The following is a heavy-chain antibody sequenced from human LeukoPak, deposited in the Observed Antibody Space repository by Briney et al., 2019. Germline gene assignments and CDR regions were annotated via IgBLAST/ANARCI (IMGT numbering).Heavy chain of an antibody. Sequence: GRSLGLSCAASGFTFSSYWMHWVRQAPGKGLVWVSHINSDGSSTNYADSVKGRFTISRDNAKNTVYLQMNSLRAEDTAVYYCATSRTFDYWGQGTLVTVSS. D-gene: IGHD2-8*01. J-gene: IGHJ4*02. CDR2: INSDGSST. CDR1: GFTFSSYW. V-gene: IGHV3-74*01. CDR3: ATSRTFDY.